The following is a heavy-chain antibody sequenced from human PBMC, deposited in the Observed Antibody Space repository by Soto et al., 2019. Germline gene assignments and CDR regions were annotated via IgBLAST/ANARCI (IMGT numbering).Heavy chain of an antibody. CDR3: ARLFDSSGWYNY. CDR2: IYPGDSDT. D-gene: IGHD6-19*01. V-gene: IGHV5-51*01. Sequence: GESLKISCKGSGYSFTSYWIGWVRRMPGKGLERMGIIYPGDSDTRYSPSFQGQVTISADKSLTTTYLQWSSLKASDTAIYYCARLFDSSGWYNYWGQRTLVTVSS. J-gene: IGHJ4*02. CDR1: GYSFTSYW.